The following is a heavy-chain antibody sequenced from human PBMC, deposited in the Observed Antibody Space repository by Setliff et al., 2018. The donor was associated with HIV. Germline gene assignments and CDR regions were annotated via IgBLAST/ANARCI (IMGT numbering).Heavy chain of an antibody. D-gene: IGHD3-16*01. V-gene: IGHV1-2*02. CDR1: GYTFTGHY. Sequence: ASVKVSCKASGYTFTGHYLHWVRQAPGQGLEWLGWVNPNSGDAIYAQNFQGRVTMTRDTSINAAYMELRGLRSDDTAVYYCARNFGLSPLGEYYYYYGMDIWGQGTTVTVSS. CDR2: VNPNSGDA. CDR3: ARNFGLSPLGEYYYYYGMDI. J-gene: IGHJ6*02.